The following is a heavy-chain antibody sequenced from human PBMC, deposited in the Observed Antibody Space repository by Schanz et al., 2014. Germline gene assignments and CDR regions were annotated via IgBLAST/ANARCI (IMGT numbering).Heavy chain of an antibody. CDR2: IGVDGTTT. J-gene: IGHJ5*01. CDR1: GFMFSSYG. V-gene: IGHV3-23*01. Sequence: DVQLLESGGGLVQPGRSLRLSCAASGFMFSSYGMHWVRQAPGKGLEWVSVIGVDGTTTYYADSVKGRFTISRDNSKNTLYLQMNSLRPEDTAVYYCAKQHIVRGVIYLNWFDSWGQGTLVTVSS. CDR3: AKQHIVRGVIYLNWFDS. D-gene: IGHD3-10*01.